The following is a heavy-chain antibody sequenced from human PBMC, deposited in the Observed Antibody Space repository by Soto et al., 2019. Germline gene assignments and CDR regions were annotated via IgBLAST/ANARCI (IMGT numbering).Heavy chain of an antibody. Sequence: QVQLVQSGAEVKKSGASVKVSCKASGYSIISYVMHWVRQAPGQWPEWMGWINTGNGNTKYSKKFQGRVTISRDTSASTAYMDLSSLRAEDTAVYPCAKGSRDHQYYSEHTDYYDDFDLWGQGTTVTVSS. V-gene: IGHV1-3*04. CDR3: AKGSRDHQYYSEHTDYYDDFDL. CDR1: GYSIISYV. D-gene: IGHD3-22*01. J-gene: IGHJ3*01. CDR2: INTGNGNT.